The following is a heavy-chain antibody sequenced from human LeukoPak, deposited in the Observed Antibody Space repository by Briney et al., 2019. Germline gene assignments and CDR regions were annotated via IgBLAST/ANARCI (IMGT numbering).Heavy chain of an antibody. J-gene: IGHJ4*02. CDR2: INPSGGST. CDR1: GYTFTSYY. CDR3: ARAPSPYSSGWYGLEY. V-gene: IGHV1-46*01. Sequence: ASVKVSCKASGYTFTSYYMHWVRQAPGQGLEWMGIINPSGGSTSYAQKFQGRVTMTRDMSTSTVYMELSSLRSEDTAVYYCARAPSPYSSGWYGLEYWGQGTLVTVSS. D-gene: IGHD6-19*01.